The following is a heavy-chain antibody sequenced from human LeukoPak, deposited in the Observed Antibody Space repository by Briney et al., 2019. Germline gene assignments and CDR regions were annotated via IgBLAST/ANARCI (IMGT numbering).Heavy chain of an antibody. CDR1: GGSISSYY. CDR2: IHASGNT. Sequence: SETLSLTCTVSGGSISSYYWTWIRQPAGEGLEYLGRIHASGNTYYNPSLNSRVAISIDTSKTQFSLKVSSVAAADTAVYYCARDLGYGYYFYYYLDVWGKGTTVTVSS. V-gene: IGHV4-4*07. J-gene: IGHJ6*03. D-gene: IGHD5-18*01. CDR3: ARDLGYGYYFYYYLDV.